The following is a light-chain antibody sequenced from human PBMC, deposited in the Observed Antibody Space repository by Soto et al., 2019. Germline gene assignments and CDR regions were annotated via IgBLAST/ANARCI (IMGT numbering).Light chain of an antibody. CDR3: QQYGSSLIT. Sequence: EIVLTQSPGPLSLSPGERATLSCRASQSVSSSYLAWYQQKPGQAPRLLIYGASSRATGIPDRFSGSGSGTDFTLTISRLEPEDFAVYYCQQYGSSLITFGQGTRLDIK. CDR2: GAS. V-gene: IGKV3-20*01. CDR1: QSVSSSY. J-gene: IGKJ5*01.